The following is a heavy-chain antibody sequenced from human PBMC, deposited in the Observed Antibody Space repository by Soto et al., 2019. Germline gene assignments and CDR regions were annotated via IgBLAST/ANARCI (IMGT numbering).Heavy chain of an antibody. CDR3: TTEYNSRQDLNH. CDR1: GFTFSTCS. Sequence: EVQLVESGGGLVEPGGSLRLSCATSGFTFSTCSMNWVRQAPGKGLEWVSSISATGTYTFYADSLKGRFTISRDNARNSSFLQMNRLRVDDTALYYCTTEYNSRQDLNHWGQRALVTVSS. CDR2: ISATGTYT. J-gene: IGHJ5*02. D-gene: IGHD6-6*01. V-gene: IGHV3-21*01.